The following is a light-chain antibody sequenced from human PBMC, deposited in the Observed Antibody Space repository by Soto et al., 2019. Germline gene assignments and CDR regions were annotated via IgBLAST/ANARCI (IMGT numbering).Light chain of an antibody. CDR1: QTASNY. V-gene: IGKV1-39*01. J-gene: IGKJ1*01. Sequence: DTQMTQSPSYLSASVGDRISITCRASQTASNYVNWYQQKPGKAPTLLISATSTLQSGVPSRFRGSGSGTDFTLTITSLLPEDFATYYCQQTYTTPRTFGQGTKVAIK. CDR2: ATS. CDR3: QQTYTTPRT.